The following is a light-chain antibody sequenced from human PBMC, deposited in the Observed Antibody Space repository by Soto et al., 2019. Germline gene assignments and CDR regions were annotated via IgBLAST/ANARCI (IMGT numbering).Light chain of an antibody. V-gene: IGLV2-14*01. J-gene: IGLJ7*01. CDR2: EVT. Sequence: QSVLTQPPSVSGSPGQSITISCTGTSSDIGGYNSVSWYQQNPGRAPKLMIYEVTNRPSGVSNRFSGSKSDNTASLTISGLQPEDEADYYCSSYTSTSTYVFGSGTQLT. CDR3: SSYTSTSTYV. CDR1: SSDIGGYNS.